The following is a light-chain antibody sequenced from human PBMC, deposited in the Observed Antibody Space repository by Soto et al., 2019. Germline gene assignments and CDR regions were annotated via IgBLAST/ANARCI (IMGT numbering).Light chain of an antibody. CDR1: QSVGSSY. V-gene: IGKV3-20*01. CDR2: GAS. J-gene: IGKJ2*01. Sequence: EIVLTQSPGTLSLSPGERATLSCRAGQSVGSSYLAWNAQKADQAPRLLIYGASSRATGIPDRFSGSGSGTDFTRTISTLEPEDFALYYCQQYGSSPPYTFGQGTTLEIK. CDR3: QQYGSSPPYT.